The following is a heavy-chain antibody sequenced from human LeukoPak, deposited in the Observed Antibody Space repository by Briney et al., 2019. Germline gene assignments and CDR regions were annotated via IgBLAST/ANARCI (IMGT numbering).Heavy chain of an antibody. J-gene: IGHJ4*02. V-gene: IGHV3-23*01. Sequence: GGSLRLSCAASGFTFNNYAMNWVRQAPGKGLEWVSAISGSGGTTYYADSVKGRFTISRDNSKNTLYLQMNSLRAEDTAVYYCAKAVGKGHYDILTGSTGLSFDYWGRGTLVTVSS. CDR1: GFTFNNYA. CDR3: AKAVGKGHYDILTGSTGLSFDY. D-gene: IGHD3-9*01. CDR2: ISGSGGTT.